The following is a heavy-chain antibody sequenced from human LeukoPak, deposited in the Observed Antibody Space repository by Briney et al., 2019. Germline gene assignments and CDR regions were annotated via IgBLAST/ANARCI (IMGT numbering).Heavy chain of an antibody. V-gene: IGHV3-48*01. Sequence: GGSLRLSCAASGFTFNSYNMNWVRQAPGKGLEWVSYISSSSSTIYYADSVKGRFTISRDNAKNSLYLQMNSLRAEDTAVYYCATTEDFWSGYFSYWGQGTLVTVSS. D-gene: IGHD3-3*01. CDR2: ISSSSSTI. J-gene: IGHJ4*02. CDR1: GFTFNSYN. CDR3: ATTEDFWSGYFSY.